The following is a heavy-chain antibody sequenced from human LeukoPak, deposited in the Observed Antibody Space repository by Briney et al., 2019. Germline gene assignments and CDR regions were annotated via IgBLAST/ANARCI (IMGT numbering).Heavy chain of an antibody. J-gene: IGHJ1*01. CDR3: ARDPGYCSSTSCYAGGYFQH. D-gene: IGHD2-2*01. V-gene: IGHV4-30-4*01. CDR2: IYYSGST. Sequence: SETLSLTCTVSGGSISSGDYYWSWIRQPPGKDLEWIGYIYYSGSTYYNPSLKSRVTISVDTSKNQFSLKLSSVTAADTAVYYCARDPGYCSSTSCYAGGYFQHWGQGTLVTVSS. CDR1: GGSISSGDYY.